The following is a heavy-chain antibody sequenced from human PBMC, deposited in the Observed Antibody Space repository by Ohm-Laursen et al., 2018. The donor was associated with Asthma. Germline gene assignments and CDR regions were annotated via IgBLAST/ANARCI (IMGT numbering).Heavy chain of an antibody. V-gene: IGHV1-3*01. CDR3: ARGAGDYGDIIDY. CDR2: INAGNGNT. Sequence: ASVKVSCKASGYTFTSYAMHWVRQAPGQRLEWMGWINAGNGNTKYSQKFQGRVTITRDTSASTAYMELSSLRSEDTAVYYCARGAGDYGDIIDYWGQGTLVTVSS. CDR1: GYTFTSYA. J-gene: IGHJ4*02. D-gene: IGHD4-17*01.